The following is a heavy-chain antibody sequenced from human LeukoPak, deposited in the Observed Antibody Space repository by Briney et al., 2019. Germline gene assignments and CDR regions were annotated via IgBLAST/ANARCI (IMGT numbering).Heavy chain of an antibody. CDR3: AKDRFDEISSCCFDY. CDR2: ISYDGSNK. V-gene: IGHV3-30*18. J-gene: IGHJ4*02. D-gene: IGHD3-22*01. CDR1: AFTFSSYG. Sequence: GRSLRLSCAPSAFTFSSYGMHWVRQAPGKGLEWVAVISYDGSNKYYADSVKDRFTISRDTSKNTPYLQMNSLRAEDTAVYYCAKDRFDEISSCCFDYWGQGTLVTVSS.